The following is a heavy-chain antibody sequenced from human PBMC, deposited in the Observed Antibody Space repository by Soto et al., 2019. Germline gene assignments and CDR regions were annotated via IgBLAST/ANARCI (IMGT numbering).Heavy chain of an antibody. V-gene: IGHV4-59*01. D-gene: IGHD7-27*01. CDR3: ARDSSGLGGGNWGAYYYYMDV. CDR1: GFSISSYY. CDR2: IYYSGST. J-gene: IGHJ6*03. Sequence: SETLSLTCTASGFSISSYYRSWLRQPPGKGQEWFGYIYYSGSTNYNPSLKSRVTISVDTSKNEFSLKLSSVTAADTAVYYCARDSSGLGGGNWGAYYYYMDVWGKGTTVTVSS.